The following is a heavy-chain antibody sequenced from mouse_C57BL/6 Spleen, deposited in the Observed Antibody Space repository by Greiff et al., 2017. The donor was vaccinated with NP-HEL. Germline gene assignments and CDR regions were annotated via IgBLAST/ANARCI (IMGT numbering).Heavy chain of an antibody. D-gene: IGHD1-3*01. CDR2: ISNGGGST. V-gene: IGHV5-12*01. CDR3: ARHCYIGGYFDV. CDR1: GFTFSDYY. J-gene: IGHJ1*03. Sequence: EVQLVESGGGLVQPGGSLKLSCAASGFTFSDYYMYWVRQTPEKRLEWVAYISNGGGSTYYPDTVQGRFTISRDNAKNTLYLQMSRLKSEDTAMYYCARHCYIGGYFDVWGTGTTVTVSS.